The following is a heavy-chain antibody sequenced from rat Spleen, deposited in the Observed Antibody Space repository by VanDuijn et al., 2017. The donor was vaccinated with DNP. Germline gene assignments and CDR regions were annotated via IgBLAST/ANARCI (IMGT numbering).Heavy chain of an antibody. J-gene: IGHJ2*01. CDR3: ARHVLPLRVWDY. V-gene: IGHV5-22*01. CDR2: ISYDGGRN. CDR1: GFSFSDYY. Sequence: EVLLVESGGNLVQSGRSLKLSCAASGFSFSDYYMAWVRQVPTKGLEWVAYISYDGGRNYNGDSVKGRFTISSDNAKSTLYLQMNSLRSEDMATYYCARHVLPLRVWDYWGQGVMVTVSS. D-gene: IGHD1-4*01.